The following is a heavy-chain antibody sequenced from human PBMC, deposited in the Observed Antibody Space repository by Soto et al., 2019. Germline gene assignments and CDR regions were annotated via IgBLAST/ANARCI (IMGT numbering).Heavy chain of an antibody. CDR1: GGSISSYY. CDR2: IYYSGST. D-gene: IGHD6-13*01. J-gene: IGHJ3*02. CDR3: ARRRYSSSWYDAFDI. V-gene: IGHV4-59*08. Sequence: SETLSLTCTVSGGSISSYYWSWIRQPLGKGLEWIGYIYYSGSTNYNPSLKSRVTISVDTSKNQFSLKLSSVTAADTAVYYCARRRYSSSWYDAFDIWGQGTMVTVSS.